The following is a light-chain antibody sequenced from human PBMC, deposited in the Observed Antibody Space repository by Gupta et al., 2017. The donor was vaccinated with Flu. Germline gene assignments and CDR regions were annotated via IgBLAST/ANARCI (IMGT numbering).Light chain of an antibody. CDR3: QQGYSSRAWT. CDR1: QYIETL. V-gene: IGKV1-39*01. Sequence: IQMTQSPPSLSASAEDRVIITCRASQYIETLLNWYQQKPGKAPNLLIYDTSVLFSGVPSRFTGSGSGREFTLTIDNRQPEDVATYYGQQGYSSRAWTFGLGTRVEI. CDR2: DTS. J-gene: IGKJ1*01.